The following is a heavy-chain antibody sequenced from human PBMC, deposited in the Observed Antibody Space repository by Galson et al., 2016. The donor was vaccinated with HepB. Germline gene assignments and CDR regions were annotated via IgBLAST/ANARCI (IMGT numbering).Heavy chain of an antibody. CDR1: GGTFSSYA. Sequence: SVKVSCKASGGTFSSYAISWVRQAPGQGLEWLGWISTYNGNTNYVQKLQGRVTLTTETSTSTAYMERRRLRSDDTAVYYCARTGPYYDSWSAYYGVGYHDMDVWGQGTTVTVSS. CDR2: ISTYNGNT. CDR3: ARTGPYYDSWSAYYGVGYHDMDV. J-gene: IGHJ6*02. V-gene: IGHV1-18*01. D-gene: IGHD3-3*01.